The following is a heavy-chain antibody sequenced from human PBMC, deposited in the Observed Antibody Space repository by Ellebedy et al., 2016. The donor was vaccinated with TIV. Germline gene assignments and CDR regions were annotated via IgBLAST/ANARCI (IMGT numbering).Heavy chain of an antibody. J-gene: IGHJ4*02. V-gene: IGHV3-23*01. CDR2: IVGSGGSR. CDR3: ARDLDKSSGWYGGAAY. CDR1: GFSFSSYA. Sequence: GESLKISCAASGFSFSSYAMSWVRQAPGKGLEWVSGIVGSGGSRYADSVKGRFTISRDNSKNTLYLQMNSLRAEDTAVYYCARDLDKSSGWYGGAAYWGQGTLVTVSS. D-gene: IGHD6-19*01.